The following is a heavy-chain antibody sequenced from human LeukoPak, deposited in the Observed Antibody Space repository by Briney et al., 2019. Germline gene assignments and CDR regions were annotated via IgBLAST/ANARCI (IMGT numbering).Heavy chain of an antibody. Sequence: GGSLRLSCAASGFTFSNYGMHWVRQAPGKGLEWVAVMSFDGGHKYYPDSVKGRFTISRDNSKNTLYLQMNSLRDDDTAVYYCARDVYYYGSGSYDYWGQGTLVTVSS. CDR2: MSFDGGHK. CDR1: GFTFSNYG. J-gene: IGHJ4*02. D-gene: IGHD3-10*01. CDR3: ARDVYYYGSGSYDY. V-gene: IGHV3-30*03.